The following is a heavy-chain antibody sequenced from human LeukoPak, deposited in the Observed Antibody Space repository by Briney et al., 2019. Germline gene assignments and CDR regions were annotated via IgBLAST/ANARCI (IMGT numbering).Heavy chain of an antibody. CDR2: IYYSGST. J-gene: IGHJ4*02. Sequence: SEALSLTCTVSGGSISSYYWNWIRQPPGKGLEWIGYIYYSGSTNYNPSLKSRVTISVDTSKNQFSLKLSSVTAADTAVYYCARDSGAAGTDYWGQGTLVTVSS. CDR1: GGSISSYY. D-gene: IGHD6-13*01. CDR3: ARDSGAAGTDY. V-gene: IGHV4-59*01.